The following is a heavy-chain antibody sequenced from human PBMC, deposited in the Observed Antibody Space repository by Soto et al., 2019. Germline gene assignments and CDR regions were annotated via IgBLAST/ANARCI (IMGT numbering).Heavy chain of an antibody. Sequence: SETLSLTCTVSGDSVTSGSYFWTWIRQPPGKRLEWIGYVYSSGSINYNPSLKSRVTISIDTSKNQFSLKLNSATAADTAVYYCAREWSAFDYWGQGILVTVSS. CDR1: GDSVTSGSYF. CDR2: VYSSGSI. J-gene: IGHJ4*02. D-gene: IGHD2-15*01. V-gene: IGHV4-61*01. CDR3: AREWSAFDY.